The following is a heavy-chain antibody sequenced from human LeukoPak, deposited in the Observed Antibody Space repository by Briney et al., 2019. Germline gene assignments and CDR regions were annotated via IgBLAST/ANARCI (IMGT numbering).Heavy chain of an antibody. CDR3: ARYSSGWSGEYGMDV. V-gene: IGHV4-59*01. J-gene: IGHJ6*02. CDR1: GGSISSYY. Sequence: PSETLSLTCTVSGGSISSYYWSWIRQPPGKGLEWIGYIYYSGSTNYNPSLKSRVTISVDTSKNQFSLKLSSVTAADTAVYYCARYSSGWSGEYGMDVWGQGTTVTVSS. D-gene: IGHD6-19*01. CDR2: IYYSGST.